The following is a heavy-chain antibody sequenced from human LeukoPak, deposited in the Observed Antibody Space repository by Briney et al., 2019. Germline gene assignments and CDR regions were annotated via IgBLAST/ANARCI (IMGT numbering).Heavy chain of an antibody. CDR3: AKETHSSGWYYYYYGMDV. CDR1: GFTFSSYA. V-gene: IGHV3-23*01. Sequence: GGSLRLSCAASGFTFSSYAMSWVRQAPGKGLEWVSAISGSGGSTYYADSVKGRFTISRDNSKNTLYLQMNSLRAEDTAVYYCAKETHSSGWYYYYYGMDVXGQGTTVTVSS. J-gene: IGHJ6*02. CDR2: ISGSGGST. D-gene: IGHD6-19*01.